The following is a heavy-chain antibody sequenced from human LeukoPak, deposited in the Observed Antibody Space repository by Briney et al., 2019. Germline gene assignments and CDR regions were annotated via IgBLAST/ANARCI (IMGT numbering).Heavy chain of an antibody. D-gene: IGHD3-10*01. J-gene: IGHJ2*01. CDR1: GYTFTSYY. CDR3: ARVSWSPRGEGGWYFDL. Sequence: ASVKVSCKASGYTFTSYYMHWVRQAPGQGLEWMGIINPSGGSTSYAQKFQGRVTMSVDTSKNQFSLKLSSVTAADTAVYYCARVSWSPRGEGGWYFDLWGRGTLVTVSS. V-gene: IGHV1-46*01. CDR2: INPSGGST.